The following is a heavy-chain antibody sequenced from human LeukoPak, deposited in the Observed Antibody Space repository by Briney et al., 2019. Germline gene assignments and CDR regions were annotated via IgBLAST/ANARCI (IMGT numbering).Heavy chain of an antibody. CDR2: ISYDGSNK. CDR1: GFTFSSYG. Sequence: GGSLRLSCAASGFTFSSYGMHWVRQAPGKGLEWVAVISYDGSNKYYADSVKGRFTISRDNSKNTLYLQMNSLRAEDTAVYYCAKDLSPYGSGSPFDYWGQGTLVTVSS. CDR3: AKDLSPYGSGSPFDY. J-gene: IGHJ4*02. V-gene: IGHV3-30*18. D-gene: IGHD3-10*01.